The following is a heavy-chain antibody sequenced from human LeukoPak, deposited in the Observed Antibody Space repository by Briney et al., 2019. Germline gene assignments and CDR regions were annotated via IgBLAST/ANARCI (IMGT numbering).Heavy chain of an antibody. D-gene: IGHD3-10*01. CDR1: GFTFSSYG. J-gene: IGHJ4*02. Sequence: PGGSLRLSCAASGFTFSSYGMHWVRQAPGKGLEWVAVIWYDGSNKYYADSVKGRFTISRDNSKNTLYLQMNSLRAEDTAVYYCARAAWDYYGSGSPPQIDYWGQGTLVTVSS. CDR3: ARAAWDYYGSGSPPQIDY. V-gene: IGHV3-33*01. CDR2: IWYDGSNK.